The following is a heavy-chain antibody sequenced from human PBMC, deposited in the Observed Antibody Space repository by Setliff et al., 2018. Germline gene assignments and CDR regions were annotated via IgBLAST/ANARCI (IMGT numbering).Heavy chain of an antibody. D-gene: IGHD1-1*01. Sequence: GGSLRLSCAASGFTFSGYSMNWVRQAPGKGLEWVSYISQSSDTIYYADSVKGRFTISRDNAKSSLYLQMNSLRAEDTAVYYCVRPQGAGTTNWLDSWGQGTLVTVSS. J-gene: IGHJ5*01. CDR1: GFTFSGYS. V-gene: IGHV3-48*01. CDR2: ISQSSDTI. CDR3: VRPQGAGTTNWLDS.